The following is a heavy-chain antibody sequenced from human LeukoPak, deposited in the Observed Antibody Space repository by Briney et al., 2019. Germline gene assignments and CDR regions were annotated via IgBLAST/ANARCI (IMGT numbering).Heavy chain of an antibody. D-gene: IGHD5-24*01. V-gene: IGHV1-8*03. CDR2: MNPNSGNT. CDR1: GYTFTSYD. CDR3: ARTHGYYYYYYMDV. J-gene: IGHJ6*03. Sequence: ASVKVSCKASGYTFTSYDINWVRQATGQGLEWMGWMNPNSGNTGYAQKFQGRVTITRNTSISTAYMELSSLRSEDTAVYYCARTHGYYYYYYMDVRGKGTTVTVSS.